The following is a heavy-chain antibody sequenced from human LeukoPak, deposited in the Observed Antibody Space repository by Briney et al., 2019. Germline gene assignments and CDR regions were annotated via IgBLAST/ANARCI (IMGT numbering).Heavy chain of an antibody. CDR2: IYPGDSDT. CDR3: ARLEEDLTLGVAGYWFVP. J-gene: IGHJ5*02. V-gene: IGHV5-51*01. D-gene: IGHD3-16*01. Sequence: GESLKISCKGSGYSFTSYWIAWVRQMPGKGLEWMGIIYPGDSDTRYSPSFQGQVTISADKSISTAYLQWSSLRASDTAMYYCARLEEDLTLGVAGYWFVPWGQGTLVTVS. CDR1: GYSFTSYW.